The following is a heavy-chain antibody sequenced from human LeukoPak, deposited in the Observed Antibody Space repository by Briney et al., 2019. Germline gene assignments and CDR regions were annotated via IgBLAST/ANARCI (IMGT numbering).Heavy chain of an antibody. D-gene: IGHD3-22*01. CDR2: IYPGDSDT. V-gene: IGHV5-51*01. Sequence: GESLKISCKGSGYSFTSYWIGWVRQLPGKGLEWMGIIYPGDSDTRYSPSFQGQVTISADKSISTAYLQWSSLKASDTAMYYCARQTYYYDSSGYSLFDYWGQGTLVTVSS. CDR3: ARQTYYYDSSGYSLFDY. CDR1: GYSFTSYW. J-gene: IGHJ4*02.